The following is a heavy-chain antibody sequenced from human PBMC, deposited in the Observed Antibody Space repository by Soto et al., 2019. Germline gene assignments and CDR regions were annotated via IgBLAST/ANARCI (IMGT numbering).Heavy chain of an antibody. J-gene: IGHJ4*02. CDR2: ISGSGGST. V-gene: IGHV3-23*01. Sequence: GSLRLSCAASGFTFSSYAMSWVRQAPGKGLEWVSAISGSGGSTYYADSVKGRFTISRDNSKNTLYLQMNSLRAEDTAVYYCAKGPWYDILTGYFYYWGQGTLVTVSS. D-gene: IGHD3-9*01. CDR1: GFTFSSYA. CDR3: AKGPWYDILTGYFYY.